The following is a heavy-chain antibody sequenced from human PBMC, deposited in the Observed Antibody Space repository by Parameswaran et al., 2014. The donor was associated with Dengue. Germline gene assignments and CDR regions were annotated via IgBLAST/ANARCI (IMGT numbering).Heavy chain of an antibody. J-gene: IGHJ3*02. CDR2: MNPSGGST. CDR3: ARDLYSSSSALGGAFDI. V-gene: IGHV1-46*01. D-gene: IGHD6-6*01. Sequence: WVRQAPGQGLEWMGIMNPSGGSTSYAQKFQGRVTMTRDTSTSTVYMELSSLRSEDTAVYYCARDLYSSSSALGGAFDIWGQGTMVTVSS.